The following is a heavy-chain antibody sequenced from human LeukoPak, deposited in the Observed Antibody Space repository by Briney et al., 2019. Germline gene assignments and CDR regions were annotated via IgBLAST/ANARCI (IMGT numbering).Heavy chain of an antibody. CDR1: GFTFSSYG. V-gene: IGHV3-30*02. D-gene: IGHD3-10*01. Sequence: GGSLRLSCAASGFTFSSYGMHWVRQAPGKGLEWVAFIRYTGSNKYYADSVKGRFTISRDNSKNTLYLQMNSLRAEDTAVYYCARELAGHYYGSGSSFDYWGQGTLVTVSS. CDR2: IRYTGSNK. CDR3: ARELAGHYYGSGSSFDY. J-gene: IGHJ4*02.